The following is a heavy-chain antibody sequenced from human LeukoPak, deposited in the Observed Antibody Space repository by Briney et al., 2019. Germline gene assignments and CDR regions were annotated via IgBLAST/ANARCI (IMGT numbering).Heavy chain of an antibody. V-gene: IGHV1-69*04. CDR3: ASMYGSGSYSWYGY. J-gene: IGHJ4*02. D-gene: IGHD3-10*01. CDR1: GGTFSSYA. CDR2: IIPILGIA. Sequence: GASVKVSCTASGGTFSSYAISWVRQAPGQGLEWMGRIIPILGIANYAQKFQGRVTITADKSTSTAYMELSSLRSEDTAVYYCASMYGSGSYSWYGYWGQGTLVTVSS.